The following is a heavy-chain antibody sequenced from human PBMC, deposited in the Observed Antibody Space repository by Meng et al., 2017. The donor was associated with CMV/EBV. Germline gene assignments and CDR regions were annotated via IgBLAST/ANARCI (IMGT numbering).Heavy chain of an antibody. Sequence: GESLKISCAASGFTFSSYSMNWVRQAPGKGLEWVSYISSSSSTIYYADSVKGRFTISRDNAKNTLYLQMNSLRAEDTAVYYCARDSSRRNDFWSGSGQGYFDLWGRGTLVTVSS. J-gene: IGHJ2*01. CDR1: GFTFSSYS. V-gene: IGHV3-48*04. D-gene: IGHD3-3*01. CDR2: ISSSSSTI. CDR3: ARDSSRRNDFWSGSGQGYFDL.